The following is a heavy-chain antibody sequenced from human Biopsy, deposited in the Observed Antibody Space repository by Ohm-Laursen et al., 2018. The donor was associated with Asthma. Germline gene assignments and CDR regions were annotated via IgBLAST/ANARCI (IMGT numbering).Heavy chain of an antibody. D-gene: IGHD1-26*01. J-gene: IGHJ6*02. CDR2: MYYGETT. Sequence: SDTLSLTCTVSGASITSSAYYWGWIRQPPGKGLEWIGSMYYGETTYYSPSLKSRVTISVDTSKNQFSLILSSVTAADTAVYYCARGSSSRLSQWELLVSGGKRAHSYYGMDAWGQGTTVTVSS. CDR3: ARGSSSRLSQWELLVSGGKRAHSYYGMDA. CDR1: GASITSSAYY. V-gene: IGHV4-39*01.